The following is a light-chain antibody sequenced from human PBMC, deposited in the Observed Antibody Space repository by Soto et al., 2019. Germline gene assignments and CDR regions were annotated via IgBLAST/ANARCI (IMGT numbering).Light chain of an antibody. CDR3: SSYTSSNTLV. CDR1: SSDVGAYHY. Sequence: QSVLTQPASVSGSPGQSITISCTGTSSDVGAYHYVSWYQQHPGKAPKLMIFEVSDRPSGVSNRFSGSKSGNTASLTISGLQAEDEADYYFSSYTSSNTLVFGGGTKLTVL. V-gene: IGLV2-14*01. CDR2: EVS. J-gene: IGLJ2*01.